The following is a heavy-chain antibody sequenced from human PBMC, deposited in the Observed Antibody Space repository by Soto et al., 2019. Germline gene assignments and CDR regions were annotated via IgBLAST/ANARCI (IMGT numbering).Heavy chain of an antibody. V-gene: IGHV1-18*01. CDR2: ISAYNGNT. CDR3: ARFITIFGVVNVDYYFDF. Sequence: QVQLVQSGAEVKKPGASVKVSCKASGYTFTSYGISWVRQAPGQGLEWMGWISAYNGNTNYAQKLQGRVTMTTDTSTSTAYMELRMLRSDDTAVYYCARFITIFGVVNVDYYFDFWGQGTLVTVSS. D-gene: IGHD3-3*01. J-gene: IGHJ4*02. CDR1: GYTFTSYG.